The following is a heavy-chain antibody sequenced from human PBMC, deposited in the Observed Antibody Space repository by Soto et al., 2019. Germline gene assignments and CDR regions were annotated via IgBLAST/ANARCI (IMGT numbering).Heavy chain of an antibody. CDR2: INPSGGST. CDR3: ARARLGQPRTHYNWFDP. Sequence: ASVKVSCKASGYTFTSYYMHWVRQAPGQGLEWMGIINPSGGSTSYAQKFQGRVTMTRDTSTSTVYMELSSLRSEDTAVYYCARARLGQPRTHYNWFDPWGQGTLVTVSS. CDR1: GYTFTSYY. D-gene: IGHD3-22*01. J-gene: IGHJ5*02. V-gene: IGHV1-46*01.